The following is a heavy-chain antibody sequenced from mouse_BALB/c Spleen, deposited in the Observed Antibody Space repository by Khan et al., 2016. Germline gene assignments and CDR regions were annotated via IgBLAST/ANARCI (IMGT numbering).Heavy chain of an antibody. CDR2: INTYSGES. V-gene: IGHV9-3-1*01. Sequence: QIQLVQSGPELKKPGKTVKISCKASGYTFTNYGMNWVKQAPGKGLKWMGWINTYSGESTYADDFKGRFAFSLETSANTAYLQINNLKTEDTATYIYARDRDYNGSSRYFDVWGEGTTVTVSS. D-gene: IGHD1-1*01. J-gene: IGHJ1*01. CDR3: ARDRDYNGSSRYFDV. CDR1: GYTFTNYG.